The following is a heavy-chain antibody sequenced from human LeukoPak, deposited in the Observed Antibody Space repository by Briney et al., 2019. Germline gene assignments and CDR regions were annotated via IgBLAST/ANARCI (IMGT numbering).Heavy chain of an antibody. J-gene: IGHJ4*02. CDR1: GYTFTSYY. V-gene: IGHV1-46*01. D-gene: IGHD3-22*01. CDR3: ARGYYYDSSGYYHFDY. Sequence: ASVKVSCKASGYTFTSYYMHWVRQAPGQGLEWMGIINPSGGSTSYAQKFQGRVTMTRDTSTSTVYMELSSLRSADTAVYYCARGYYYDSSGYYHFDYWGQGTLVTVSS. CDR2: INPSGGST.